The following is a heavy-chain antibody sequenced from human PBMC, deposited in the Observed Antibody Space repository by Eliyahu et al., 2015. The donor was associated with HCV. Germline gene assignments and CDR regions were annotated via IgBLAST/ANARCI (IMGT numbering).Heavy chain of an antibody. D-gene: IGHD1-14*01. CDR3: AREGRGTHKQASRGNWFDP. Sequence: QVQLQQSGPGLVKPSQTLSLTCATSGDSVSXNSAAWXWIRQSPSRGLEWLGRTYYRSKWYNDYAVSVKSRITINPDTSKNQFSLQLNSVTPEDTAVYYCAREGRGTHKQASRGNWFDPWGQGTLVTVSS. J-gene: IGHJ5*02. CDR2: TYYRSKWYN. V-gene: IGHV6-1*01. CDR1: GDSVSXNSAA.